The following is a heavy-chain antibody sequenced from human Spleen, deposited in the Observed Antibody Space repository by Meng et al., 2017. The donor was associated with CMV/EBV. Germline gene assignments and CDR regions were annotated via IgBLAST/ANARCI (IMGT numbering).Heavy chain of an antibody. CDR2: INWNGGST. D-gene: IGHD1-26*01. CDR1: GFIFDEYG. V-gene: IGHV3-20*01. Sequence: ESLKISCAASGFIFDEYGMNWVCQVTGKGQEWESGINWNGGSTGYADSVRGRFTISRDNAKNSLYLQMNCLRAEDTAFYHCARGEDTIYWEVAFYIWGQGTMVTVSS. J-gene: IGHJ3*02. CDR3: ARGEDTIYWEVAFYI.